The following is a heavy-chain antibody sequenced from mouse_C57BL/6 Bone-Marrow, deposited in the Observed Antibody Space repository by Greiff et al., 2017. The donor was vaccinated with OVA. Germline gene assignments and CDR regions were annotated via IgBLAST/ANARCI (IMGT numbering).Heavy chain of an antibody. D-gene: IGHD1-1*01. CDR2: IDPSDSYT. J-gene: IGHJ1*03. Sequence: VQLQQPGAELVMPGASVKLSCKASGYTFTSYWMHWVKQRPGQGLEWIGEIDPSDSYTNYNQKFKGKSTLTVDKSSSTAYMQLSSLTSEDSAVYCCARRGTVVADWYFDVWGTGTTVTVSS. V-gene: IGHV1-69*01. CDR1: GYTFTSYW. CDR3: ARRGTVVADWYFDV.